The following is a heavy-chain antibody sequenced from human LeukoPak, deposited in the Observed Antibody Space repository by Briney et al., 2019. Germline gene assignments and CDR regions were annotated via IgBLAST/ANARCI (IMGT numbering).Heavy chain of an antibody. D-gene: IGHD2-2*01. CDR1: GFSFSSYA. CDR3: AKLPREYCSSTSCPNWFDT. J-gene: IGHJ5*02. Sequence: QPGGSLRLSCAASGFSFSSYAMTWVRQAPGKGLEWVSALSASGVTTYYADSVKGRFTTSRDNSKNTLYLQMNSLRAEDTAVYYCAKLPREYCSSTSCPNWFDTWGQGTLVTVSS. V-gene: IGHV3-23*01. CDR2: LSASGVTT.